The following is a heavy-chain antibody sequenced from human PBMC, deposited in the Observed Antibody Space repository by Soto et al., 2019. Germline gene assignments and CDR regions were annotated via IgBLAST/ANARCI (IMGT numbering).Heavy chain of an antibody. V-gene: IGHV1-69*01. CDR3: ARDRYGGGYSGYDYLLHY. CDR1: GGTFSSYA. CDR2: IIPIFGTA. Sequence: QVQLVRSGAEVKKPGSSVKVSCKASGGTFSSYAISWVRQAPGQGLEWMGGIIPIFGTANYAQKFQGRVTITADESTSTAYMELSSLRSEDTAVYYCARDRYGGGYSGYDYLLHYWGQGTLVTVSS. D-gene: IGHD5-12*01. J-gene: IGHJ4*02.